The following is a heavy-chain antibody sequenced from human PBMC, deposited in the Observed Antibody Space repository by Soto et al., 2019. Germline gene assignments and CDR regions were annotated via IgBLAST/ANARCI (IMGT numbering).Heavy chain of an antibody. D-gene: IGHD2-2*01. CDR1: GGSFSGYY. CDR2: INHRGST. J-gene: IGHJ5*02. Sequence: SETLSLTCVVYGGSFSGYYWSWIRQSPGKGLEWIVGINHRGSTNYNPSLESRVTISVDTSNNQFSLKLPSVTAADTAMYYCARDGFCTSTTCRVGNWFDPWGQGTLVTVSS. V-gene: IGHV4-34*01. CDR3: ARDGFCTSTTCRVGNWFDP.